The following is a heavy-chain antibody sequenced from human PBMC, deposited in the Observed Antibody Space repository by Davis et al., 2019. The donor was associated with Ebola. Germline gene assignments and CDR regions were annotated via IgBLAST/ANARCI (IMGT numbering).Heavy chain of an antibody. CDR3: AREHVWGSYRFNWFDP. CDR1: GFTFSSYS. D-gene: IGHD3-16*02. V-gene: IGHV3-21*04. Sequence: GESLKISCAASGFTFSSYSMNWVRQAPGKGLEWVSSISSSSSYIYYADSVKGRFTISRDNAKNSLYLQMNSLRAEDTAVYYCAREHVWGSYRFNWFDPWGQGTLVTVSS. CDR2: ISSSSSYI. J-gene: IGHJ5*02.